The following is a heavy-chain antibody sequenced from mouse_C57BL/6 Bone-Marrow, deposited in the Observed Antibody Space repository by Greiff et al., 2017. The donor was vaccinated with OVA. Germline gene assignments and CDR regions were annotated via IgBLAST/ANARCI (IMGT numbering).Heavy chain of an antibody. J-gene: IGHJ2*01. CDR1: GYAFTNYL. CDR3: ASGGYYLDY. Sequence: QVQLQQSGAELVRPGTSVKVSCKASGYAFTNYLIEWVKQRPGQGLEWIGVINPGSGGTNYNEKFKGKATMPADKASSTAYMQLSSLTSEDAAVYFCASGGYYLDYWGQGTTLTVSS. V-gene: IGHV1-54*01. D-gene: IGHD1-1*02. CDR2: INPGSGGT.